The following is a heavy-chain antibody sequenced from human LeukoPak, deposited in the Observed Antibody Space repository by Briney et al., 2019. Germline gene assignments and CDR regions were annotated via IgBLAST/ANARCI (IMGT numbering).Heavy chain of an antibody. V-gene: IGHV3-30*02. CDR2: IRSDENYK. J-gene: IGHJ5*02. Sequence: GGSLRLSCSASGFTFSSYGMHWVRQAPGKGLEWVAHIRSDENYKHYADSVKGRFTISRDNSKNTVYVQMNSLRPEDTAVYYCAKDAHWSADHWGQGTLVTVSS. D-gene: IGHD3-3*01. CDR3: AKDAHWSADH. CDR1: GFTFSSYG.